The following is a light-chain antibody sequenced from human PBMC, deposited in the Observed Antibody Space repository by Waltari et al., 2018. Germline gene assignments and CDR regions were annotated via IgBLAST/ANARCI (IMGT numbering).Light chain of an antibody. Sequence: TLSASVGDRVTITCRASQSISSWLAWYQQKPGKAPKLLIYKASSLESGVPSRFSGSGSGTEFTLTISSLQPDDFATYYCQQYNSYPFTFGPGTKVDIK. CDR1: QSISSW. V-gene: IGKV1-5*03. J-gene: IGKJ3*01. CDR3: QQYNSYPFT. CDR2: KAS.